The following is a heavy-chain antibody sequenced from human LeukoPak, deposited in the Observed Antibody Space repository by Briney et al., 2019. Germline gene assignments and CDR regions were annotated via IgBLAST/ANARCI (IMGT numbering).Heavy chain of an antibody. Sequence: PGGSLRLSCAASGFIFNNYGLIWVRQAPGKGLQWVSAINQDGGGTNYVDFVKGRFTISRDNSKNTLFLQMSSLRAEDTALYYCAKGGTGYFADLWGQGTLVTVSS. J-gene: IGHJ5*02. D-gene: IGHD2-8*02. CDR1: GFIFNNYG. CDR2: INQDGGGT. V-gene: IGHV3-23*01. CDR3: AKGGTGYFADL.